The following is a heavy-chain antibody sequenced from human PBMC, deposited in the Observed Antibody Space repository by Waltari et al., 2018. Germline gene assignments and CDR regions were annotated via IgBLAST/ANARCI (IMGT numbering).Heavy chain of an antibody. CDR1: GFTFSSYS. J-gene: IGHJ6*02. CDR3: ASVVVPAAIYYYGMDV. D-gene: IGHD2-2*01. CDR2: ISSSSSYI. Sequence: EVQLVESGGGLVKPGGSLRLSCAASGFTFSSYSMTWVRQAPGKGLEWVSSISSSSSYIYYADSVKGRFTISRDNAKNSLYLQMNSLRAEDTAVYYCASVVVPAAIYYYGMDVWGQGTTVTVSS. V-gene: IGHV3-21*01.